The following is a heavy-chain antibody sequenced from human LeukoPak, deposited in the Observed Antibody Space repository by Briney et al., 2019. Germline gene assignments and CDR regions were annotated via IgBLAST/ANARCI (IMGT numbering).Heavy chain of an antibody. CDR1: GFTFSSYW. D-gene: IGHD3-22*01. Sequence: GGSLRLSCAASGFTFSSYWMSWVRQAPGKGLEWVSVIYSGGDTYYADSVKGRFTISRDNSKNTLYLQMNSLRAEDTAVYYCASEPDYYDSSGYLDYWGQGTLVTVSS. J-gene: IGHJ4*02. CDR2: IYSGGDT. V-gene: IGHV3-53*01. CDR3: ASEPDYYDSSGYLDY.